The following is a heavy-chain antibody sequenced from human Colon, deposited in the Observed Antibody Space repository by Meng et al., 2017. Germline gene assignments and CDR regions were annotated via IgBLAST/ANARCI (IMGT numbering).Heavy chain of an antibody. CDR3: ARDHGYSYGLPLDY. CDR1: GDSVSSNTAA. J-gene: IGHJ4*02. CDR2: TYYRSKWYN. D-gene: IGHD5-18*01. V-gene: IGHV6-1*01. Sequence: QVQLQQSGPGLVKPSQTLSLTCVIHGDSVSSNTAAWNWIRQSPSRGLEWLGRTYYRSKWYNEYAVSVKSRMTFNADTSKNQVSLQVNSVTPEDTAVYYCARDHGYSYGLPLDYWGQGILVTVSS.